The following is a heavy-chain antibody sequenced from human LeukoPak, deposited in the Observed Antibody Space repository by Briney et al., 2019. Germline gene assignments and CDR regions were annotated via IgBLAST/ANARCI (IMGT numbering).Heavy chain of an antibody. V-gene: IGHV4-39*01. J-gene: IGHJ3*01. CDR1: GGSISSTTYY. CDR2: IYYSGST. D-gene: IGHD3-22*01. CDR3: AKAGVRYFDSSGLYAFDF. Sequence: SETLSLTCAVSGGSISSTTYYWAWIRQPPGKGLEGIGTIYYSGSTYHNPSLKSRVTLSVDTSRNQFSLRLSSVDAADTAVYYCAKAGVRYFDSSGLYAFDFWGQGTTVTVSS.